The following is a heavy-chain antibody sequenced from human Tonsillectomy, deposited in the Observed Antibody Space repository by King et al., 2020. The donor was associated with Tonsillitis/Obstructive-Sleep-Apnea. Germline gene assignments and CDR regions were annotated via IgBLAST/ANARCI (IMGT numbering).Heavy chain of an antibody. J-gene: IGHJ6*03. D-gene: IGHD3-10*01. CDR1: GYTFTSYG. CDR2: ISAYNGDT. Sequence: QLVQSGAEVKKPGASVKVSCKASGYTFTSYGISWVRQAPRQGLEWMGWISAYNGDTNYAQKLQGRVTMTTDTSTTTAYMELRSLRSDDTAVYYCARDAQWFGESYYMDVWGKGTTVTVSS. CDR3: ARDAQWFGESYYMDV. V-gene: IGHV1-18*01.